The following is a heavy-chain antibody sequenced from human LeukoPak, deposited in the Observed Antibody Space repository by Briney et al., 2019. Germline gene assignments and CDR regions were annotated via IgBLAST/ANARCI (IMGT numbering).Heavy chain of an antibody. D-gene: IGHD3-9*01. CDR1: GGTFSSYA. CDR2: IIPIFGTA. V-gene: IGHV1-69*01. CDR3: ARGDLRYFDWSFDY. Sequence: SVKVSCKASGGTFSSYAIRWVRQAPGQGLEWMGGIIPIFGTANYAQKFQGRVTITADESTSTAYMELRSLRSEDTAVYYCARGDLRYFDWSFDYWGEGTLVTVSS. J-gene: IGHJ4*02.